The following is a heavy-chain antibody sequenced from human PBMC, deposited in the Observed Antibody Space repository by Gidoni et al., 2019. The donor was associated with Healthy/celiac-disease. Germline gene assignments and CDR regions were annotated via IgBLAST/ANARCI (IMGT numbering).Heavy chain of an antibody. J-gene: IGHJ4*02. CDR3: ARYSQFDDMYYSSSWYDY. V-gene: IGHV5-51*01. CDR2: IYPGDSDT. D-gene: IGHD6-13*01. Sequence: DVQLVQSGAEVKKPGESLTISCKGSGYIFTSYWIVWVRQMPGKGLEWMGIIYPGDSDTRYSPYFQGKVTISADKSISTDYLQWSRLKDSDTAMYYCARYSQFDDMYYSSSWYDYWGQGTLVTVSS. CDR1: GYIFTSYW.